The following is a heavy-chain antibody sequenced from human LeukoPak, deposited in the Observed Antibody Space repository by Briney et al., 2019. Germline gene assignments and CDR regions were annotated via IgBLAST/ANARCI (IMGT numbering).Heavy chain of an antibody. CDR1: GDSISSYY. CDR2: VYVTGST. J-gene: IGHJ5*02. V-gene: IGHV4-4*07. D-gene: IGHD6-19*01. Sequence: SETLSLTCTVPGDSISSYYWSWIRQPAGKGLEWIGRVYVTGSTNLNPALQSRVTMSVDPSKNPFSPKLTSVTAADTAVYYCARDRQWLVDHWGQGTLVTVSS. CDR3: ARDRQWLVDH.